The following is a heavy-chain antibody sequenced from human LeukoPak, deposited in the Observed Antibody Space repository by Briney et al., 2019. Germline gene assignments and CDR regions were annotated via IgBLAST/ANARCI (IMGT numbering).Heavy chain of an antibody. V-gene: IGHV4-30-4*01. CDR3: ARVIGGSYGTFDI. CDR1: GGSISSGDYY. D-gene: IGHD1-26*01. CDR2: IYYSGST. J-gene: IGHJ3*02. Sequence: SQTLSLTCTVSGGSISSGDYYWNWIRQPPGKGLEWIGYIYYSGSTYYNPSLKSRVTISVDTSKNQFSLKLSSVTAADTAVYYCARVIGGSYGTFDIWGQGTMVTVSS.